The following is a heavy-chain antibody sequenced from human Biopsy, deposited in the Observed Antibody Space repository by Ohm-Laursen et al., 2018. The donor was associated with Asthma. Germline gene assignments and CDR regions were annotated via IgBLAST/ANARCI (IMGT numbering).Heavy chain of an antibody. D-gene: IGHD2-2*01. CDR1: GGTFNTYV. CDR3: AREAGSCISRTCYSLDF. CDR2: INSVFGTI. J-gene: IGHJ4*02. V-gene: IGHV1-69*01. Sequence: SSVKVSCKSLGGTFNTYVIGWVRQAPGQGLEWMGGINSVFGTITYPQKFQDRVTITADDSTSTVYMELSSLRSEDTAVYYCAREAGSCISRTCYSLDFWGQGALVTVSS.